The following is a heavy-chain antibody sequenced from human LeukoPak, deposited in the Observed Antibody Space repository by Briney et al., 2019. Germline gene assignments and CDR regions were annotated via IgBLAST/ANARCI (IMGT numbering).Heavy chain of an antibody. CDR1: GGSISSSSFF. CDR3: AKLTCSSTFCPLDY. V-gene: IGHV4-39*01. D-gene: IGHD2-2*01. J-gene: IGHJ4*02. Sequence: PSETLSLTCTVSGGSISSSSFFWVWIRQPPGKGLEWIGTVSYSGTTYYSPSLKSRVTISVDTSKNQFSLRLTSVTAADTALYYCAKLTCSSTFCPLDYWGQGTLVTVSS. CDR2: VSYSGTT.